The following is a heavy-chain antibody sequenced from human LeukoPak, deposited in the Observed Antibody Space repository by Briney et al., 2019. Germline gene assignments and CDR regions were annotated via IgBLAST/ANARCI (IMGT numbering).Heavy chain of an antibody. CDR1: GYSFTSYW. Sequence: GESLRISCKGSGYSFTSYWIGWVRQMPGKGLEWMGIIYPGDSDTRYSPSFQGQVTISADKSISTAYLQWSSLKASDTAMYYCARSRLQRVDWFDPWGQGTLVTVSS. D-gene: IGHD6-25*01. CDR2: IYPGDSDT. J-gene: IGHJ5*02. CDR3: ARSRLQRVDWFDP. V-gene: IGHV5-51*01.